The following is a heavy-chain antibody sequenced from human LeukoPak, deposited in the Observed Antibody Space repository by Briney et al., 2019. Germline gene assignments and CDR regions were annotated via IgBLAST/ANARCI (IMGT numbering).Heavy chain of an antibody. J-gene: IGHJ1*01. CDR3: ARDRGLSV. Sequence: PGGSLRLSCAASGYSVSGNYMSWVRQAPGKGLEWLSGIHSGGSAYYADSVKGRFTISRDNSKNTLYRQMTSLRVEDTAVYYCARDRGLSVWGQGTLVTVSS. D-gene: IGHD3-16*02. CDR2: IHSGGSA. CDR1: GYSVSGNY. V-gene: IGHV3-53*01.